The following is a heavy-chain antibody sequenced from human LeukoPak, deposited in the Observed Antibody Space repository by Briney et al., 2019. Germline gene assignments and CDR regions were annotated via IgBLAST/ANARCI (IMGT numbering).Heavy chain of an antibody. Sequence: SGTLSLTCTVSGYSISYGYYWGWIRQPPGKGLEWIGSIHHGGTTYYSPSLKSRVTMSVDTSKSQFSLQLTSVTAADTAVYYCARDPRAFDIWGQGTMVTVSS. CDR3: ARDPRAFDI. CDR2: IHHGGTT. CDR1: GYSISYGYY. J-gene: IGHJ3*02. V-gene: IGHV4-38-2*02.